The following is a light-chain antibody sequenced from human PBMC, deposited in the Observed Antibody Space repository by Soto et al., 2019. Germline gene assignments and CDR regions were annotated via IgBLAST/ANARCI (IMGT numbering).Light chain of an antibody. Sequence: ETVMTQSPATLSVSPGERATLSCRASQSISSNLAWYQQKPGQAPRLLIYGASTRATGIPARFSGSGSGTEFTLTISSLQPDDFATYYCQQYNSYSRTFGQGTKVDI. CDR1: QSISSN. V-gene: IGKV3-15*01. CDR3: QQYNSYSRT. CDR2: GAS. J-gene: IGKJ1*01.